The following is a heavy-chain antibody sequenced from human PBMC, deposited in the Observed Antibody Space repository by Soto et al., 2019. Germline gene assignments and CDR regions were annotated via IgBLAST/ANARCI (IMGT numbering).Heavy chain of an antibody. V-gene: IGHV3-15*01. Sequence: EVQLVESGGGLVKPGGSLRLSCAASGFTFSDAWMSWVRQAPGKGLEWVGLIKKKTDGGTTDYAAPVKGRFTISRDNSKNTLYLQVNSLRAEDTAIYFCAKDIRRSSSSRGVFDYWGQGTLVTVSS. CDR3: AKDIRRSSSSRGVFDY. CDR2: IKKKTDGGTT. CDR1: GFTFSDAW. J-gene: IGHJ4*02. D-gene: IGHD6-6*01.